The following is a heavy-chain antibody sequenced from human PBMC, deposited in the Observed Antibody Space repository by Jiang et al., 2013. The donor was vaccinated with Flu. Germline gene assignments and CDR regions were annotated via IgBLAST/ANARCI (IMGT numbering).Heavy chain of an antibody. CDR3: ARHKISGSYRLIHSWYFGL. D-gene: IGHD1-26*01. J-gene: IGHJ2*01. V-gene: IGHV4-39*01. Sequence: LLKPSETLSLTCTVSGGSISSSNYYWDWIRQPPGKGLEWIGSIYYSGNTYYNPSLESRVTISVDTSKNHFSLRLSSVTAADTAVYYCARHKISGSYRLIHSWYFGLWGRGTLVTVSS. CDR2: IYYSGNT. CDR1: GGSISSSNYY.